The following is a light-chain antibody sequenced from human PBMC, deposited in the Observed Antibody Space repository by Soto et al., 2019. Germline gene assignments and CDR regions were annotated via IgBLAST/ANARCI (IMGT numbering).Light chain of an antibody. V-gene: IGKV3-20*01. CDR3: HQYVSSWM. J-gene: IGKJ1*01. Sequence: ETVWTQSPRTRTLPPRERATLSCRASQSVSSTYVAWYQQKSGQAPRLLIYGASSMATGIPDRFSGSGSGTDFTLSISRLEPEDFAVYFCHQYVSSWMFGQGTKVDIK. CDR1: QSVSSTY. CDR2: GAS.